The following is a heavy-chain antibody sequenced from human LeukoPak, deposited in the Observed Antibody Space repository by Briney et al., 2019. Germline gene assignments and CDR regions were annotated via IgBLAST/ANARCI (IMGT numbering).Heavy chain of an antibody. V-gene: IGHV1-2*02. CDR1: GYTFIAYY. J-gene: IGHJ5*02. D-gene: IGHD3-10*01. CDR3: AREGYYGSGNDFRFDP. Sequence: ASVKVSCKASGYTFIAYYMHWVRQAPGQGLEWMGWINPNSGGTNYAQKFQGRVTMTRDTSISTAYMDLSRLRSDDTAVYYCAREGYYGSGNDFRFDPWGQGTLVTVSS. CDR2: INPNSGGT.